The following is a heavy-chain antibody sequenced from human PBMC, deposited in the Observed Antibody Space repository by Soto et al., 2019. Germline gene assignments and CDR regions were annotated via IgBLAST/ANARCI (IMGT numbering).Heavy chain of an antibody. D-gene: IGHD1-1*01. CDR3: AKDYRPGIGDAFDI. V-gene: IGHV3-23*01. CDR1: GFTFSRYT. J-gene: IGHJ3*02. Sequence: PGGSLRLSCAVSGFTFSRYTMSWVRQAPGKGLEWVSGISSSGGGTYYADSAKGRFTISRDNSKNTLYLQMNSLRAEDTALYYCAKDYRPGIGDAFDIWGQGTMLTVSS. CDR2: ISSSGGGT.